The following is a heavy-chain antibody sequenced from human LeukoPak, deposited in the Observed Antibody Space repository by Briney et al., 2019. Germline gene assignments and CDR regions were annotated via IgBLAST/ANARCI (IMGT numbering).Heavy chain of an antibody. J-gene: IGHJ4*02. CDR2: IKADGSEQ. Sequence: PGGSLRLSCAASGFPFSSRWMSWVRQAPGKGLEWVANIKADGSEQYYVDSVKGRFTVSRDNAKNSLYLQMNSLRAEDTGLYYCARYCGGGSCFDYWGRGTLVTVSS. CDR3: ARYCGGGSCFDY. D-gene: IGHD2-15*01. V-gene: IGHV3-7*04. CDR1: GFPFSSRW.